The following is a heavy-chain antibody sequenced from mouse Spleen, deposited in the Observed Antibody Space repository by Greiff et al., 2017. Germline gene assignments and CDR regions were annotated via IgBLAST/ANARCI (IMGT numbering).Heavy chain of an antibody. V-gene: IGHV5-16*01. CDR1: GFTFSDYY. CDR2: INYDGSST. D-gene: IGHD2-14*01. CDR3: ARARYRYSMDY. Sequence: EVKLMESEGGLVQPGSSMKLSCTASGFTFSDYYMAWVRQVPEKGLEWVANINYDGSSTYYLDSLKSRFIISRDNAKNILYLQMSSLKSEDTATYYCARARYRYSMDYWGQGTSVTVSS. J-gene: IGHJ4*01.